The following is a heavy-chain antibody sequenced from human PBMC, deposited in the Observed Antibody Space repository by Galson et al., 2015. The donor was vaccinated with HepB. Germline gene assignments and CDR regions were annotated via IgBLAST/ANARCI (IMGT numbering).Heavy chain of an antibody. CDR3: VKINVPFYCSSTSCSRYCSGCSFLLEDAFDI. Sequence: SLRLSCAASGFTFSGYDMHWVRQAPGKGLEYVSAISSNGGSTYYADSVKGRFTISRDNSKYTLYLQMISLRAEDTAVYDCVKINVPFYCSSTSCSRYCSGCSFLLEDAFDIWCQVTMVTVSS. D-gene: IGHD2-2*01. J-gene: IGHJ3*02. CDR1: GFTFSGYD. V-gene: IGHV3-64D*06. CDR2: ISSNGGST.